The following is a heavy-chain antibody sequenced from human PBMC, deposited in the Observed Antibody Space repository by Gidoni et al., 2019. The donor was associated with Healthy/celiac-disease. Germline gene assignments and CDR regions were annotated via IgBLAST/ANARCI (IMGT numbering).Heavy chain of an antibody. CDR1: GFTFSSYW. CDR2: IKQDGSEK. V-gene: IGHV3-7*04. Sequence: EVQLVESGGGLVQPGGSLRLSCAASGFTFSSYWMSWVRQAPGKGLEWVANIKQDGSEKYYVDSVKGRFTISRDNAKNSLYLQMNSLRAEDTAVYYCARGTGLMWWGYFDLWGRGTLVTVSS. CDR3: ARGTGLMWWGYFDL. J-gene: IGHJ2*01. D-gene: IGHD2-21*01.